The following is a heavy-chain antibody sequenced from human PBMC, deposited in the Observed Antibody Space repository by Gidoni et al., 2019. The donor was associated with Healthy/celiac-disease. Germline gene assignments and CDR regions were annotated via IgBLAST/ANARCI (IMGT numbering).Heavy chain of an antibody. Sequence: EVQLLEAGGGLVQPGGSRGLSCEASGFTFSSYAMSWVRQAPGKGLEWVSAISGSCGSTYYADSVKGRFTISRDNSKNTLYLQMNSLRAEDPAVYYCAKLGPNGSFDYWGQGTLVTVSS. CDR1: GFTFSSYA. D-gene: IGHD3-16*01. CDR3: AKLGPNGSFDY. V-gene: IGHV3-23*01. J-gene: IGHJ4*02. CDR2: ISGSCGST.